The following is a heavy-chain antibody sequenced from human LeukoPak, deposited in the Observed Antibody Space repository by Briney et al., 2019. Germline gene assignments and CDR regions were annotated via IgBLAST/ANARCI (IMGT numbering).Heavy chain of an antibody. J-gene: IGHJ4*02. Sequence: SETLSLTCTVSGGSISSGDYYWSWIREPPGKGLEWIGYIYYSGSTYYNPSLKSRVTISVDTSKNQFSLKLSSVTAADTAVYYCARAPTGDCYDYWGQGTLVTVSS. CDR3: ARAPTGDCYDY. D-gene: IGHD2-21*01. CDR2: IYYSGST. CDR1: GGSISSGDYY. V-gene: IGHV4-30-4*01.